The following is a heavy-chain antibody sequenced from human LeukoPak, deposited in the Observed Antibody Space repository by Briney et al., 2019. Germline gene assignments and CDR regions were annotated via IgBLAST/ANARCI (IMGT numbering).Heavy chain of an antibody. CDR1: GDSHSRRSVA. Sequence: SQTLSLTCAVSGDSHSRRSVAWSWIRQSPSRGLEWLGRTYYLSKWYNEYAVFVKSRISINADTSSNQFFLQLNSVTTEDTALYFCVRWHHCGRHFDLWGGGTLVTVSS. V-gene: IGHV6-1*01. J-gene: IGHJ2*01. D-gene: IGHD2-21*01. CDR3: VRWHHCGRHFDL. CDR2: TYYLSKWYN.